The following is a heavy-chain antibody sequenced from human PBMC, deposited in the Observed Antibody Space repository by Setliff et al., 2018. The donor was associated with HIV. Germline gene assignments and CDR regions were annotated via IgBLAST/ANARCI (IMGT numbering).Heavy chain of an antibody. V-gene: IGHV4-4*09. D-gene: IGHD1-26*01. J-gene: IGHJ4*02. Sequence: SETLSLPCTVSAVSIGGYSWSWIRQSPGKGIEWIGSIYSTDTTNHNPSLESRVTISVDKSKNQFSLKLNSVTAADTAVYYCARHGTWSSQRFHFDYLGQGTPVTVSS. CDR1: AVSIGGYS. CDR2: IYSTDTT. CDR3: ARHGTWSSQRFHFDY.